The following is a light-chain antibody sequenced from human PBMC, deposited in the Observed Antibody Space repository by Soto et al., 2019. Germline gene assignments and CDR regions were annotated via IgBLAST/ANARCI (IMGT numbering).Light chain of an antibody. V-gene: IGKV3-15*01. CDR1: QSVSSN. CDR2: GAS. J-gene: IGKJ5*01. Sequence: TLSVSPGQRTNLSCRTSQSVSSNLAWYQQKPGQAPRLLIYGASTRATGIPARFSGSGSGTEFTLTISRLQSEDFAVYYCQQYNNLLPFSFGQGALLENK. CDR3: QQYNNLLPFS.